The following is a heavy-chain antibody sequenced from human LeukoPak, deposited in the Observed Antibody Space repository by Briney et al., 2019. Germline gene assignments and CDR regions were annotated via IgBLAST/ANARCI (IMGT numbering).Heavy chain of an antibody. J-gene: IGHJ4*02. V-gene: IGHV4-4*07. D-gene: IGHD6-19*01. CDR2: IYTSRNT. CDR3: ARDRLAVAGTAYFDF. Sequence: SETLSLTCTVSGGAISNYYWSWIRQPAGKGLEWIGRIYTSRNTNYNPPLKSRVTMSVDTSKNQFSLRLSSVTAADTAVYYCARDRLAVAGTAYFDFWGQGTLVTVSS. CDR1: GGAISNYY.